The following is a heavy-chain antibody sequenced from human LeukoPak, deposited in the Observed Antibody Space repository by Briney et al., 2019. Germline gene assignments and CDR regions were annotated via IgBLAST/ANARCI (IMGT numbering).Heavy chain of an antibody. J-gene: IGHJ4*02. CDR3: ARGGADIVVVPAAIPNYYFDY. Sequence: GASVKVSCKASGYTFTGYYMHWVRQAPGQGLEWMGWINPNSGGTNYAQKFQGRVTMTRDTSISTAYMELSRLRSDDTAVYYCARGGADIVVVPAAIPNYYFDYWGQGTLVTVSS. D-gene: IGHD2-2*02. CDR2: INPNSGGT. V-gene: IGHV1-2*02. CDR1: GYTFTGYY.